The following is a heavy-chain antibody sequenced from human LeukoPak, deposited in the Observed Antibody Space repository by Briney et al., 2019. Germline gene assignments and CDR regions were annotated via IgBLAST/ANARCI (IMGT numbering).Heavy chain of an antibody. CDR2: IYPGDSDT. Sequence: AGESLQISCKGSGCPFTSYWIGWVRQMPGKGLVWMGIIYPGDSDTRYSPPFQGQVTISADKSISTAYLQWSSLKASDTAMYYCASQTRPVEAMVRGVSYYMDVWGKGTTVTVSS. J-gene: IGHJ6*03. CDR3: ASQTRPVEAMVRGVSYYMDV. CDR1: GCPFTSYW. D-gene: IGHD3-10*01. V-gene: IGHV5-51*01.